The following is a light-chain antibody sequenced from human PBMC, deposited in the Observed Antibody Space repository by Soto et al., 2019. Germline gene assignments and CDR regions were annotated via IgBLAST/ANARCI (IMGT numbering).Light chain of an antibody. CDR2: GAS. Sequence: EIVLTQSPGTLSLSPGERATLSCRASQSVGSSYLAWYQQKPGQAPSLLIYGASSRATGIPERFSGSGSGTDFTLTISRLEPEDFAVYYCQQRSNWPITFGQGTRLEIK. CDR1: QSVGSSY. CDR3: QQRSNWPIT. J-gene: IGKJ5*01. V-gene: IGKV3D-20*02.